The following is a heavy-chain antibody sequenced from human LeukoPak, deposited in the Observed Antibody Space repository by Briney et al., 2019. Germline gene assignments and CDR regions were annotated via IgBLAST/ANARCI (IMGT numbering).Heavy chain of an antibody. CDR1: GGSISSGGYY. CDR3: ASYDTGYFQH. V-gene: IGHV4-31*03. D-gene: IGHD3-3*01. Sequence: NPSQTLSLTCTVSGGSISSGGYYWSWIRQHPGKGLEWIGYIYYSGSTFYNPSLKSRVTISLDTSNNQFSLSLSSVTAADTAVYYCASYDTGYFQHWGQGTLVTVSS. J-gene: IGHJ1*01. CDR2: IYYSGST.